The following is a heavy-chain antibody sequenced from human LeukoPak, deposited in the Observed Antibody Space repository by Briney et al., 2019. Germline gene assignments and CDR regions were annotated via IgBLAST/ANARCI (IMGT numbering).Heavy chain of an antibody. CDR3: AKERRGYYMDV. V-gene: IGHV3-43*01. J-gene: IGHJ6*03. CDR1: GFTFSSYS. CDR2: INWDARRT. D-gene: IGHD3-10*01. Sequence: GGSLRLSCAASGFTFSSYSMNWVRQAPGKGLEWVSLINWDARRTYYADSVKGRFTISRDNSKNSLSLQMNSLRPEDTALYYCAKERRGYYMDVWGKGTTVTVSS.